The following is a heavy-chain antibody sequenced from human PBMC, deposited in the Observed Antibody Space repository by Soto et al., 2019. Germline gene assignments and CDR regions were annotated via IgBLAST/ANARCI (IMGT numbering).Heavy chain of an antibody. CDR2: INSDGTTT. CDR3: ARVATGSYNGCDR. CDR1: GFTFTSYW. D-gene: IGHD1-26*01. Sequence: EVQLVESGGGLVQPGGSLRISCAASGFTFTSYWMHWVRQAPGMGLMWVSRINSDGTTTTYADSVKGRFTISRYNAKNTLYLQMNSLRAKDTAVYYCARVATGSYNGCDRWAPGTLVTVSS. J-gene: IGHJ5*02. V-gene: IGHV3-74*01.